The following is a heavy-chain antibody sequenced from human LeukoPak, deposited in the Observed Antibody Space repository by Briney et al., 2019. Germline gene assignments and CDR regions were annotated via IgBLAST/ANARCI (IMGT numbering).Heavy chain of an antibody. CDR1: GITVSSNY. V-gene: IGHV3-53*01. D-gene: IGHD3-16*01. CDR2: IYSGGST. J-gene: IGHJ5*02. Sequence: GGSLRLSCAASGITVSSNYMSWVRQAPGKGLEWVSVIYSGGSTYYADSVKGRFTISRDNAKNSLYLQMNSLRAEDTALYYCARPDDAPNHWGQGTLVTVSS. CDR3: ARPDDAPNH.